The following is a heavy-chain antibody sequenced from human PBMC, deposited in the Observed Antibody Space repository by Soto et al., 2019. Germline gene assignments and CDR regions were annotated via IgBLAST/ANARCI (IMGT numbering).Heavy chain of an antibody. CDR2: ISYDGSNK. V-gene: IGHV3-30*03. Sequence: QVQLVESGGGVVQPGRSLRLSCAASGFTLSSYGMHWVRQAPGKGLEWVAVISYDGSNKYYADSVKGRFTISRDNSKNTLYLQMNSLRAEDTAVYYCARKPYYYDSSGYSLVDYWGQGTLVTVSS. J-gene: IGHJ4*02. D-gene: IGHD3-22*01. CDR3: ARKPYYYDSSGYSLVDY. CDR1: GFTLSSYG.